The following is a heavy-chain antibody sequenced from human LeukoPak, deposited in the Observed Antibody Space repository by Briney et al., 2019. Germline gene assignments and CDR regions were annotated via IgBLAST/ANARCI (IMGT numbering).Heavy chain of an antibody. V-gene: IGHV3-30*04. J-gene: IGHJ3*02. CDR1: GFTFSSYV. Sequence: PGGSLRLSCAASGFTFSSYVMHWVRQAPGKGLEWVAIISYDGSNEYYADSVKGRFTISRDNAKNTLYLQMNSLRAEDTAVYYCARGGTIPGDAFDIWGQGTMVTVSS. D-gene: IGHD2-21*01. CDR2: ISYDGSNE. CDR3: ARGGTIPGDAFDI.